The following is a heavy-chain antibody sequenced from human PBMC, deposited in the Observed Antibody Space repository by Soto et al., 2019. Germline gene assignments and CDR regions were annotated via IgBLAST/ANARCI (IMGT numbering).Heavy chain of an antibody. J-gene: IGHJ3*02. D-gene: IGHD4-17*01. V-gene: IGHV4-31*03. Sequence: SETLSLTCTVSGGSISSGGYYWSWIRQHPGKGLEWIGYIYYSGSTYYNPSLRSRVTISVDTSKNQFSLKLSSVTAADTAVYYCAKEGDYGDYLGEAFDIWGQGTMVTVSS. CDR2: IYYSGST. CDR3: AKEGDYGDYLGEAFDI. CDR1: GGSISSGGYY.